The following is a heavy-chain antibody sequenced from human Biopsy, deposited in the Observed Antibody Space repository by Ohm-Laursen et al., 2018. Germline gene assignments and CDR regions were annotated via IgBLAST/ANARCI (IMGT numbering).Heavy chain of an antibody. CDR1: GYTFTTYY. J-gene: IGHJ6*02. D-gene: IGHD3-22*01. CDR3: ARDFFDSSGYFYYYNGVDL. Sequence: ASVKVSCNASGYTFTTYYLHWVRQAPGQGLEWMGWISSSNDNTNYAQKFQGRVTTTADTSTSTAYMELRSLRSDDTAVYYCARDFFDSSGYFYYYNGVDLWGQGTTVTVSS. CDR2: ISSSNDNT. V-gene: IGHV1-18*04.